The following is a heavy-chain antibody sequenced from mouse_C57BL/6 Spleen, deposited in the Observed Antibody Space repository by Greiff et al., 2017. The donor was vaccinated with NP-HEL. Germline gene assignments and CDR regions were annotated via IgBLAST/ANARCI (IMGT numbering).Heavy chain of an antibody. D-gene: IGHD2-2*01. J-gene: IGHJ4*01. Sequence: VQLQQSGPELVKPGDSVEISCKASGYSFTGYFMNWVMQSHGKSLEWIGRINPYNGDTFYNQKFKGKATLTVDKSSSTAHMELRSLTSEDSAVYYCAREGYRYYAMDYWGQGTSVTVSS. V-gene: IGHV1-20*01. CDR2: INPYNGDT. CDR1: GYSFTGYF. CDR3: AREGYRYYAMDY.